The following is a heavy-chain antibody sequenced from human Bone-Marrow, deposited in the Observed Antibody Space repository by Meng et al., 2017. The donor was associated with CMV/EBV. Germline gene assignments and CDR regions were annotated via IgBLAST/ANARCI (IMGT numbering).Heavy chain of an antibody. D-gene: IGHD1-26*01. V-gene: IGHV3-49*04. CDR1: GFTYGYYA. Sequence: GESLKISCTASGFTYGYYAMSWVRQAPGKGLEWVSFIRSKAYGGTTEYAASVKGRFTISRDDSKSVASLQMNSLKTEDTAVYYCTRNTKPGIVGAKGAFDIWGQGTKVPSPQ. CDR2: IRSKAYGGTT. CDR3: TRNTKPGIVGAKGAFDI. J-gene: IGHJ3*02.